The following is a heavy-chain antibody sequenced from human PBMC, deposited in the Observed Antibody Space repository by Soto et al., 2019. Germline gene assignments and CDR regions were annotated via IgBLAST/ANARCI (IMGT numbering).Heavy chain of an antibody. J-gene: IGHJ6*02. Sequence: EVQLLESGGGFVQPGGSLRLSCEASGFSLDSYAMSWVRQTPGKGLEWVSGISGSGGSTNYGDSARGRFTISRDNSKRMVYLQMNSLRAEDTAVYYCAKDIYGSGSYYMDVWGQGPTVTVSS. CDR3: AKDIYGSGSYYMDV. V-gene: IGHV3-23*01. CDR1: GFSLDSYA. D-gene: IGHD3-10*01. CDR2: ISGSGGST.